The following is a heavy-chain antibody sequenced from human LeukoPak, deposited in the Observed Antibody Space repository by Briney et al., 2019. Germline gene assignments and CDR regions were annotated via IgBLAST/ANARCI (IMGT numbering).Heavy chain of an antibody. CDR2: IFYSGST. CDR3: ARLLYFGSGRPHNWFDP. CDR1: GAPIKSYY. V-gene: IGHV4-59*01. D-gene: IGHD3-10*01. Sequence: SETLSLTCTVSGAPIKSYYWSWIRQPPGKGLEWIGEIFYSGSTKYNPSLKSRVIMPIDTSKNHFSLKVNSVTAADTAVYYCARLLYFGSGRPHNWFDPWGQGTLVTVSS. J-gene: IGHJ5*02.